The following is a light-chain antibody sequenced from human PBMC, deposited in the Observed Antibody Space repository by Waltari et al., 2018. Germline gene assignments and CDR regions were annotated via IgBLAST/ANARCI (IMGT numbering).Light chain of an antibody. Sequence: EIVLTQSPGTLSLSPGERATLSCRDSQTVSSSYLIWYQQKPGKVPRLFIYGASSRATGIPDRFSGSGSGTDFTLTISRLEPEDFAVYYCQEYGSSFGQGTRLEIK. J-gene: IGKJ5*01. CDR2: GAS. CDR3: QEYGSS. V-gene: IGKV3-20*01. CDR1: QTVSSSY.